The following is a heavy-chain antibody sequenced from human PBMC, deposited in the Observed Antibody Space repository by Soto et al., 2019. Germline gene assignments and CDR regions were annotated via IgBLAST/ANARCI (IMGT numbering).Heavy chain of an antibody. CDR3: AKDRGIAAAAYYYYGVDL. D-gene: IGHD6-13*01. V-gene: IGHV3-30*18. CDR2: ISYDGSNK. J-gene: IGHJ6*02. Sequence: GGSLRLSCAASGFTFSSYGMHWVRQAPGKGLEWVAVISYDGSNKYYADSVKGRFTISRDNSKNTLYLQMNSLRAEDTAVYYCAKDRGIAAAAYYYYGVDLWGQGTTVTVSS. CDR1: GFTFSSYG.